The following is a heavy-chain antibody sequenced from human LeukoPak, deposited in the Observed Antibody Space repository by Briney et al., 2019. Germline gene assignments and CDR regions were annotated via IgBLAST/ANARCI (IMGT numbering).Heavy chain of an antibody. CDR3: ARLRAYPYYMDV. CDR1: GYSFSNYW. Sequence: GESLKISCKGSGYSFSNYWFGWVRQLPGKGLEWMGIIFPGDSDTRYSPSFQGQVTISADKSISTTYLQWSSLKASDTAMYYCARLRAYPYYMDVWGEGTTVTVSS. CDR2: IFPGDSDT. J-gene: IGHJ6*03. V-gene: IGHV5-51*01.